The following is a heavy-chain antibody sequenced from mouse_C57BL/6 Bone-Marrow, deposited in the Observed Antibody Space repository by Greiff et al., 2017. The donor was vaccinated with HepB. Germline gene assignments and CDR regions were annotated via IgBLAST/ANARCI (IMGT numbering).Heavy chain of an antibody. J-gene: IGHJ1*03. CDR2: IYPRSGNT. D-gene: IGHD2-3*01. Sequence: QVQLQQSGAELARPGASVKLSCKASGYTFTSYGISWVKQRTGQGLEWIGEIYPRSGNTYYNEKFKGKATLTADKSSSTAYMELRILTSEDSAVYFCARFYDGPWYFDVWGTGTTVTVSS. CDR3: ARFYDGPWYFDV. V-gene: IGHV1-81*01. CDR1: GYTFTSYG.